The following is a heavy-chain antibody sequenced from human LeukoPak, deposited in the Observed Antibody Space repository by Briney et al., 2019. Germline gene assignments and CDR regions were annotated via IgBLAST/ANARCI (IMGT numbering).Heavy chain of an antibody. J-gene: IGHJ4*02. V-gene: IGHV1-69*04. CDR1: GGTFSSYA. Sequence: SVKVSCKASGGTFSSYAISWVRQAPGQGLEWMGRIIPILGIANYAQKFQGRVTITADKSTSTAYMELSSLRSEDTAVYYCARGPVYYGSGSYTFDYWGQGTLVTVSS. CDR3: ARGPVYYGSGSYTFDY. CDR2: IIPILGIA. D-gene: IGHD3-10*01.